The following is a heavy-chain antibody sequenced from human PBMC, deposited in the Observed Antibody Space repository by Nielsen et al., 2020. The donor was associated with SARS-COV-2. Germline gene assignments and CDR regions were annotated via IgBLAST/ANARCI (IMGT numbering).Heavy chain of an antibody. CDR2: ISWNSGSI. CDR3: AKDIGYGDYALDY. CDR1: GFTFDDYA. J-gene: IGHJ4*02. Sequence: GGSLTLSCAASGFTFDDYAMHWVRQAPGKGLEWVSGISWNSGSIGYADSVKGRFTISRDNAKNSLYLQMNSLRAEDTALYYCAKDIGYGDYALDYWGQGTLVTVSS. D-gene: IGHD4-17*01. V-gene: IGHV3-9*01.